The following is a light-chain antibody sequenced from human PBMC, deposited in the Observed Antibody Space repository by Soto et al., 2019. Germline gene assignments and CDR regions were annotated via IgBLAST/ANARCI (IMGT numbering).Light chain of an antibody. CDR2: YDS. CDR1: NIGSKS. J-gene: IGLJ3*02. Sequence: SYELTQPPSVSVAPGKTARITCGGNNIGSKSVHWYQQKPGQAPVLVIYYDSDRPSGIPERFSGSNSGNTATLTISRVDAGDEAAYYCQVWDSSSDHPGVFGGGTKFTVL. V-gene: IGLV3-21*04. CDR3: QVWDSSSDHPGV.